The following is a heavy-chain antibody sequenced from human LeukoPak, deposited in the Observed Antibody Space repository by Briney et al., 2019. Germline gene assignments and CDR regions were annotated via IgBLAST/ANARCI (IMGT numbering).Heavy chain of an antibody. J-gene: IGHJ6*04. Sequence: GGSLRLSCAASGFTFDDYAMNWVRQAPGKGLEWVSGISWNSGNIGYADSVKGRFTISRDNAKNSLYLQMNSLRAEDTAVYYCAELGITMIGGVWGKGTTVTISS. CDR3: AELGITMIGGV. CDR2: ISWNSGNI. CDR1: GFTFDDYA. V-gene: IGHV3-9*01. D-gene: IGHD3-10*02.